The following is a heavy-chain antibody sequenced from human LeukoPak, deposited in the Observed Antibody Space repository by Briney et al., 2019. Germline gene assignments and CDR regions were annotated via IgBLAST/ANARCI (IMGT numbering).Heavy chain of an antibody. CDR1: GGPISSGGYY. D-gene: IGHD2-2*02. J-gene: IGHJ5*02. Sequence: SGTLSLTCTVSGGPISSGGYYWSWIRQPPGKGLEWIGYIYHSGSTYYNPSLKSRVTISVDRSKNQFSLKLSSVTAADTAVYYCAAYVVVPAAILGYNWFDPWGQGTLVTVSS. V-gene: IGHV4-30-2*01. CDR3: AAYVVVPAAILGYNWFDP. CDR2: IYHSGST.